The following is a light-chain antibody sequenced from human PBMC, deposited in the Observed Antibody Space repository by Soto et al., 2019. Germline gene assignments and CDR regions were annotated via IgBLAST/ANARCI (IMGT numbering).Light chain of an antibody. CDR1: QSVGSN. Sequence: EIVMTQSTASLSVSPGERASLSSRASQSVGSNLAWYQQTAGQAPRLLIYGASTRATGIPARFSGSGSGTEFTLTISSLQSEDFAVYSCQQYTNWPYTFGQGTKLEIK. CDR2: GAS. V-gene: IGKV3-15*01. CDR3: QQYTNWPYT. J-gene: IGKJ2*01.